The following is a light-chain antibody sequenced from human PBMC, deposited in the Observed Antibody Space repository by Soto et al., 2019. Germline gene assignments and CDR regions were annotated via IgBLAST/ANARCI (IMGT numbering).Light chain of an antibody. CDR1: QSVTSNF. CDR3: QHYGASRT. V-gene: IGKV3-20*01. CDR2: GAS. Sequence: EIVLTQSPGTLSLSPGERATLSCRASQSVTSNFLAWYQQKPGQAPRLLIYGASSRATDIPDRFSGSGSGTDFTLTISRLEPEDFAVYYCQHYGASRTFGGGTKA. J-gene: IGKJ4*01.